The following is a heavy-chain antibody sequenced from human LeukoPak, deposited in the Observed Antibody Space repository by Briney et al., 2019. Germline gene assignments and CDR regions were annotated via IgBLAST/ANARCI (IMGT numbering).Heavy chain of an antibody. V-gene: IGHV4-34*01. D-gene: IGHD5-12*01. J-gene: IGHJ4*02. CDR1: GGSFSGYY. Sequence: PSETLSLTCAVYGGSFSGYYWSWICQPPGKGLEWIGEINHSGSTNYNPSLKSRVTISVDTSKNQFSLKLSSVTAADTAVYYCATRTGYSGYYWGQGTLVTVSS. CDR2: INHSGST. CDR3: ATRTGYSGYY.